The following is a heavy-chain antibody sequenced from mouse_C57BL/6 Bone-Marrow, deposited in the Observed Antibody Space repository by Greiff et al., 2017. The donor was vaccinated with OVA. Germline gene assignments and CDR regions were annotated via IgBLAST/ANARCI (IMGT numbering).Heavy chain of an antibody. CDR2: ISYDGSN. D-gene: IGHD1-1*01. V-gene: IGHV3-6*01. J-gene: IGHJ4*01. CDR1: GYSITSGYY. CDR3: ARAGDPSGSSPYYAMDY. Sequence: VQLQESGPGLVKPSQSLSLTCSVTGYSITSGYYWNWIRQFPGNKLEWMGYISYDGSNNYNPSLKNRISITRDTSKNQFFLKLNSVTTEDTATYYCARAGDPSGSSPYYAMDYWGQGTSVTVSS.